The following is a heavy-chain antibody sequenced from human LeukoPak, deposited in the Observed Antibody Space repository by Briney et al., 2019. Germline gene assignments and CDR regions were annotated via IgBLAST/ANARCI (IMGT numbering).Heavy chain of an antibody. CDR2: IYPDDSDT. Sequence: GESLKISCETSGYNFLNSWIAWVRQMPGKGLECMGIIYPDDSDTRYSPSFQGQVTISADKSISTAYLQWSSLKASDTAMYYCARVYLYDAFDIWGQGTMVTVSS. CDR1: GYNFLNSW. D-gene: IGHD1-14*01. CDR3: ARVYLYDAFDI. J-gene: IGHJ3*02. V-gene: IGHV5-51*01.